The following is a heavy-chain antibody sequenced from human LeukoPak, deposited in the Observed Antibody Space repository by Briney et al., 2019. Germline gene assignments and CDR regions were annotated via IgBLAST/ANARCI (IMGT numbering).Heavy chain of an antibody. CDR1: GGFISSSSYY. J-gene: IGHJ6*03. D-gene: IGHD1-26*01. CDR3: ARATTAYYYYYMDV. Sequence: SETLSLTCTVSGGFISSSSYYWGWIRQPPGKGLEWIGSIYYSGSTYYNPSLKSRVTISVDTSKNQFSLKLSSVTAADTAVYYCARATTAYYYYYMDVWGKGTTVTVSS. V-gene: IGHV4-39*07. CDR2: IYYSGST.